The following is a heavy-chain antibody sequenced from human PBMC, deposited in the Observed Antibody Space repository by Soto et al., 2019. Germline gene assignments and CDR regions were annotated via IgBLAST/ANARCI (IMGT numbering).Heavy chain of an antibody. J-gene: IGHJ4*02. CDR1: GFTFSSYG. V-gene: IGHV3-23*01. D-gene: IGHD3-3*01. CDR3: AKDRDFWSGYYDY. Sequence: GGSLRLSCAASGFTFSSYGMSWVRQAPGKGLEWVSAISGSGGSTYYADSVKGRFTISRDNSKNTLYLQMNSLRAEDTAVYYCAKDRDFWSGYYDYWGQGTLVTVSS. CDR2: ISGSGGST.